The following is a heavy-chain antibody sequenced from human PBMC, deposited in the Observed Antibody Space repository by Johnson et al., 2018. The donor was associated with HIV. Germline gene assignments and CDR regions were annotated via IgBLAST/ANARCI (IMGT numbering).Heavy chain of an antibody. CDR1: GFTFSSYG. CDR3: ARAPPGGAFDI. V-gene: IGHV3-30*03. CDR2: ISYDGSNK. J-gene: IGHJ3*02. Sequence: QVQLMESGGGLVQPGGSLRLSCAASGFTFSSYGMHWVRQAPGKGLEWVAVISYDGSNKYYAESVKGRFTISRDNSKNTLYLQMNSLRTEDTAVYYCARAPPGGAFDIWGQGTMVTVSS. D-gene: IGHD6-25*01.